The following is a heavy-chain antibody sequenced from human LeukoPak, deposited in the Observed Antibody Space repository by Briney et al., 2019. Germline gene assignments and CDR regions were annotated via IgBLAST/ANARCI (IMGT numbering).Heavy chain of an antibody. D-gene: IGHD3-10*02. CDR2: IKQDGSEK. J-gene: IGHJ6*04. Sequence: PTGGSLRLSCAASGFTFSSYSMSWVRQAPGKGLEWVANIKQDGSEKYYVDSVKGRFTISRDNAKNSLYLQMNSLRAEDTAVYYCAELGITMIGGVWGKGTTVTISS. CDR1: GFTFSSYS. V-gene: IGHV3-7*01. CDR3: AELGITMIGGV.